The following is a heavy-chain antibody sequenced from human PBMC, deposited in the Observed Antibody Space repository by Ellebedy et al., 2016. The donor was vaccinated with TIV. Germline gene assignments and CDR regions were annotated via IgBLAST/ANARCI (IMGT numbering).Heavy chain of an antibody. V-gene: IGHV3-48*04. CDR2: ISSSSSTI. D-gene: IGHD3-10*01. J-gene: IGHJ4*02. Sequence: GESLKISCAASGFTFSSYSMNWVRQAPGKGLEWVSYISSSSSTIYYADSVKGRFTISRDNAKNSLYLQMNILRAEDTAVYYCARGGYGSGSPTHFDYWGQGTLVTVSS. CDR3: ARGGYGSGSPTHFDY. CDR1: GFTFSSYS.